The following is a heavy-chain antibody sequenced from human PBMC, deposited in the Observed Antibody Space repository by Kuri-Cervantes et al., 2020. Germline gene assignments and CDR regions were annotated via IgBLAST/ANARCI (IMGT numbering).Heavy chain of an antibody. V-gene: IGHV3-48*01. Sequence: GGSLRLSCAASGFTVSSNHMNWVRQAPGKGLEWVSYISGSSSTIYYADSVKGRFTISRDNAKNSLYLQMNSLRAEDTALYYCARVAGYSYGYWGYWGQGTLVTVSS. D-gene: IGHD5-18*01. CDR3: ARVAGYSYGYWGY. CDR2: ISGSSSTI. J-gene: IGHJ4*02. CDR1: GFTVSSNH.